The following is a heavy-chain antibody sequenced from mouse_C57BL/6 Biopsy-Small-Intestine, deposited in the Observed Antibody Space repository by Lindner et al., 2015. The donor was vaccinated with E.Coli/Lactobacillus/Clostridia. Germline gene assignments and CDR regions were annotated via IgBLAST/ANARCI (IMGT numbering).Heavy chain of an antibody. J-gene: IGHJ3*01. Sequence: VQLQESGPELVKPGASVKISCKASGFTFSRSWMNWVKQRPGKGLEWIGWIYPGSGNTNYNGKFKGKATMTADKSSSTAYMQLSSLTSEDSAVYFCAGEDYSNYLGAWFAYWGQGTLVTVSA. CDR1: GFTFSRSW. V-gene: IGHV1-82*01. CDR2: IYPGSGNT. CDR3: AGEDYSNYLGAWFAY. D-gene: IGHD2-5*01.